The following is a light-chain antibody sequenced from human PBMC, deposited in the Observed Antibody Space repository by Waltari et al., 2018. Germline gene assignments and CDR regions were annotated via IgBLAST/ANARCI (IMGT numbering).Light chain of an antibody. V-gene: IGKV3-20*01. CDR1: QSVSSNY. CDR3: QQYGSLPRT. Sequence: DIVLTQSPGTLSLSPGERATLSCRASQSVSSNYLAWYQKKPGQAPRPFIYDASSRVTGIPDRFSGRGSGTDFTLTISRLEPEDFAVYYCQQYGSLPRTFGQGTKVEIK. J-gene: IGKJ1*01. CDR2: DAS.